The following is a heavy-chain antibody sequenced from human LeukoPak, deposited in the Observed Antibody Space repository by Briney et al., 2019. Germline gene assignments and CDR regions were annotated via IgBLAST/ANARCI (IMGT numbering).Heavy chain of an antibody. J-gene: IGHJ1*01. V-gene: IGHV3-64*01. CDR3: ARDGSNGPFQH. CDR2: ISSNGGST. CDR1: GFTFSSYA. Sequence: GGSLRLSCAASGFTFSSYAMHWVRQAPGKGLEYVSAISSNGGSTYYANSVKGRFTISRDNSKNTLYLQMGSLRAEDMAVYYCARDGSNGPFQHWGQGTLVTVSS. D-gene: IGHD2-8*01.